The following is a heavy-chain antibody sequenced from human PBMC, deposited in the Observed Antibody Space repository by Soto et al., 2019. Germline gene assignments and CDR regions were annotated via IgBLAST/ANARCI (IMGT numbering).Heavy chain of an antibody. Sequence: GGSLRLSCAASGFTFSSYGMHWVRQAPGKGLEWVAVISYDGSNKYYADSVKGRFTISRDNSKNTLYLQMNSLRAEDTAVYYCAKGRLDIVVVPAAMSFDYWGQGTLVTVSS. D-gene: IGHD2-2*03. J-gene: IGHJ4*02. CDR3: AKGRLDIVVVPAAMSFDY. CDR2: ISYDGSNK. V-gene: IGHV3-30*18. CDR1: GFTFSSYG.